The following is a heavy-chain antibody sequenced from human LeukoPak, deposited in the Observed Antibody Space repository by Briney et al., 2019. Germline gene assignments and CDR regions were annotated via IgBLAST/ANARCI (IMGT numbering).Heavy chain of an antibody. V-gene: IGHV3-23*01. CDR2: ISGSGGST. J-gene: IGHJ4*02. CDR3: AKHRVENYGFFDY. D-gene: IGHD3-10*01. Sequence: GGSLRLSCAASGFTFSSYAMSWVRQAPGKGLEWVSAISGSGGSTYYADSVKGRFTISRDKSKNTVYLQMNSLRGEDTAVYYCAKHRVENYGFFDYWGQGTLVTVSS. CDR1: GFTFSSYA.